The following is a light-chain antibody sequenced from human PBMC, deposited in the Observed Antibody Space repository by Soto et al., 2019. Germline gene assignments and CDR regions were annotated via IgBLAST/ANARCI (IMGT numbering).Light chain of an antibody. CDR2: DNT. V-gene: IGLV1-40*01. CDR3: QSYDRSLSGSSV. Sequence: QSVLTQPPSLSGAPGQRVTISCTGSSSNIGAGYDVHWYQQLPGTAPKLLIYDNTNRPSGVPDRFSGSKSGTSASLAITGLQAEDEADYYCQSYDRSLSGSSVFGTGTKVTVL. CDR1: SSNIGAGYD. J-gene: IGLJ1*01.